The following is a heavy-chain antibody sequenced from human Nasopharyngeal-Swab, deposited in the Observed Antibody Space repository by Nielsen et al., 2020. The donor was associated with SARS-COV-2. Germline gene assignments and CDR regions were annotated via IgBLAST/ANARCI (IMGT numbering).Heavy chain of an antibody. J-gene: IGHJ6*03. CDR2: IYPGDSDT. Sequence: GEPLKISCKGSGYNFTTYWIGWVRQMPGKGLEWMGIIYPGDSDTRCSPSFQGQVTISADKSISTAYLQWSSLKASDTAMYYCARRGYGGSGSYYFYYYMDVWGKGTTVTVSS. D-gene: IGHD4-23*01. CDR1: GYNFTTYW. CDR3: ARRGYGGSGSYYFYYYMDV. V-gene: IGHV5-51*01.